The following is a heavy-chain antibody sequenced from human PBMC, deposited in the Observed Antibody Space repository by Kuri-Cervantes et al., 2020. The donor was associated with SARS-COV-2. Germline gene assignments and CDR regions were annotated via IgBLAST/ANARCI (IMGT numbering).Heavy chain of an antibody. CDR1: GFTFSNAW. Sequence: GGSLRLSCAASGFTFSNAWMSWVRQAPGKGLEWVGRIKSKTDGGTTDYAAPVKGRFTISRDDSKNTLYLQMNSLTTEDTAVYYCTTDPHYDFWSGSFVHFDYWGQGTLVTVSS. J-gene: IGHJ4*02. CDR3: TTDPHYDFWSGSFVHFDY. D-gene: IGHD3-3*01. CDR2: IKSKTDGGTT. V-gene: IGHV3-15*01.